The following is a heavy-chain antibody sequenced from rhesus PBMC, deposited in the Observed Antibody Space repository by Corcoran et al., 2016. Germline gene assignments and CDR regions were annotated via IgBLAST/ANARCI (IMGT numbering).Heavy chain of an antibody. CDR2: IYCNDSK. J-gene: IGHJ4*01. V-gene: IGHV2-95*01. CDR3: ARIIFYCWYYFYF. CDR1: GFSISTSGTG. D-gene: IGHD1-1-1*01. Sequence: QVTLKESGPALVKPTQTLTLTCTFSGFSISTSGTGVGWIRQPPGKALEWLTSIYCNDSKYYSTSLKTRLTLTKDTSKTQVVLTMTNMDPVDTATYYCARIIFYCWYYFYFWGQGVLVTVSS.